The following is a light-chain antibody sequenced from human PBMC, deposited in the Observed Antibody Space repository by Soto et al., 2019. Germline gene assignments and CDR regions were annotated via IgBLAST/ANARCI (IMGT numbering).Light chain of an antibody. CDR2: AAS. J-gene: IGKJ5*01. CDR3: QQIYSTSSIT. CDR1: QSISSY. V-gene: IGKV1-39*01. Sequence: IQMSLSPSSLPASVEDRGTITCRASQSISSYLNWYQQKPGKAPKLLIYAASSLQSGVPSRFSGSGSGTDFTLTISSLQPEDFATYYCQQIYSTSSITFGHGGLLEI.